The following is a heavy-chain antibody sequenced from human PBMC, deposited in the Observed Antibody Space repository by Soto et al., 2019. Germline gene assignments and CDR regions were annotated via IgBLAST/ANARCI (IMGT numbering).Heavy chain of an antibody. CDR1: GGSISYYY. CDR3: AKWKGGSGSGDWFDP. CDR2: IYYSGST. V-gene: IGHV4-59*08. D-gene: IGHD3-10*01. Sequence: QVQLQESGPGLVKPSETLSLTYTVSGGSISYYYWSWIRQPPGKGLEWIGYIYYSGSTKYNPSLKSRVIISVDPSPSQFSLKLSSVTAADTAVYYCAKWKGGSGSGDWFDPWGQGILVTVSS. J-gene: IGHJ5*02.